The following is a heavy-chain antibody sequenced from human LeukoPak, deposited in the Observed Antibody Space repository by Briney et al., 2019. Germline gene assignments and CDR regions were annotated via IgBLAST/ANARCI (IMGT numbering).Heavy chain of an antibody. CDR3: AKGSYYDSSGSFYFDY. J-gene: IGHJ4*02. D-gene: IGHD3-22*01. Sequence: PGGSLRLSCAASGFTFSSYAMSWVRQAPGKGLERVSVISGSGDNTYYADSVKGRFTISRDNSKNTLYVQVNSLGTEDTAAYYCAKGSYYDSSGSFYFDYWGQGTLVTVSS. CDR2: ISGSGDNT. V-gene: IGHV3-23*01. CDR1: GFTFSSYA.